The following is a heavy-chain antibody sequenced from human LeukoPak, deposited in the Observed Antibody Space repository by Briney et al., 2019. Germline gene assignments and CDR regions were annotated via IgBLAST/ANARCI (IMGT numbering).Heavy chain of an antibody. CDR2: IRSRANNYAT. J-gene: IGHJ4*02. D-gene: IGHD4/OR15-4a*01. CDR1: GFTFSGSA. V-gene: IGHV3-73*01. CDR3: SISHDYGDN. Sequence: GGSLRLSCAASGFTFSGSAMHWVRQASGKGLEWVGRIRSRANNYATAYAASVKGRFTISRDDSKNTAYMQMNSLKIEDTAVYYCSISHDYGDNWGQGTLVTVSS.